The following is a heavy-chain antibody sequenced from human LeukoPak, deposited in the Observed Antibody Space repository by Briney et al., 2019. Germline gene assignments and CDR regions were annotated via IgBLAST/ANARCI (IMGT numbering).Heavy chain of an antibody. D-gene: IGHD1-14*01. CDR3: AKDAVSGTPAFDI. V-gene: IGHV4-59*01. CDR1: GGSIRSYY. J-gene: IGHJ3*02. CDR2: IYHSGST. Sequence: PSETLSLTYTVSGGSIRSYYWSWIRQPPGKGLEWIGYIYHSGSTNYNPSLKSRVTISVDTSKNQFSLKLSSVTAADTAVYYCAKDAVSGTPAFDIWGQGTMVTVS.